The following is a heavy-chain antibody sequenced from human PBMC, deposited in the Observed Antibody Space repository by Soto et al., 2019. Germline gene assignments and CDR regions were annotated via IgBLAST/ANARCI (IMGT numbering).Heavy chain of an antibody. J-gene: IGHJ4*02. D-gene: IGHD4-17*01. V-gene: IGHV1-2*04. CDR2: INPNSGGT. CDR1: GYTFTCYY. Sequence: ASVKVSCKASGYTFTCYYMHWVRQAPGQGLEWMGWINPNSGGTNYAQKFQGWVTMTRDTSISTAYMELSRLRSDDTAVYYCARELYGDYQLEYWGQGTLVTVSS. CDR3: ARELYGDYQLEY.